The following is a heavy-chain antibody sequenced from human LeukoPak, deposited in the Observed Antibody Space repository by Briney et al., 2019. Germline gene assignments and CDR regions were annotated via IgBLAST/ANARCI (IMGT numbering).Heavy chain of an antibody. CDR3: ARNYGDYGVLHWYFDL. CDR2: IYYSGTT. J-gene: IGHJ2*01. CDR1: GGSITSGGYY. D-gene: IGHD4-17*01. Sequence: SSETLSLTCTVSGGSITSGGYYWTWIRQLPGKGLEWIGYIYYSGTTYYNPSLKSRLTISVDTSKNQFSLKLSSVTAADTAVYYCARNYGDYGVLHWYFDLWGRGTLVTVSS. V-gene: IGHV4-31*03.